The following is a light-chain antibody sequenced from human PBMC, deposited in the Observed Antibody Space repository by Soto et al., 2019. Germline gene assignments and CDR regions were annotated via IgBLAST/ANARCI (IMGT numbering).Light chain of an antibody. J-gene: IGKJ1*01. Sequence: DIHMTQSPSTLSASVGDTVTVTCRSSQSVSGWLAWYQQKPGEAPKLLIYDASALPRGVPSRFSGSGSGTKFTLTIASLQPDDFANYYCQQYETFSGTFGPGTKVDIK. CDR2: DAS. V-gene: IGKV1-5*01. CDR1: QSVSGW. CDR3: QQYETFSGT.